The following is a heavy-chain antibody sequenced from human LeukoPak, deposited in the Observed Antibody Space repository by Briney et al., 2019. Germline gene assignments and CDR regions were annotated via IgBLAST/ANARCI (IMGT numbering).Heavy chain of an antibody. Sequence: ASVKVSCKASGYTFTSYDINWVRQATGQGLEWMGWMNPNSGNTGYAQKFQGRVTMTTDTSTSTAYMELRSLRSDDTAVYYCARDHYDYVWGSYRGGFDYWGQGTLVTVSS. V-gene: IGHV1-8*02. CDR2: MNPNSGNT. D-gene: IGHD3-16*02. CDR1: GYTFTSYD. J-gene: IGHJ4*02. CDR3: ARDHYDYVWGSYRGGFDY.